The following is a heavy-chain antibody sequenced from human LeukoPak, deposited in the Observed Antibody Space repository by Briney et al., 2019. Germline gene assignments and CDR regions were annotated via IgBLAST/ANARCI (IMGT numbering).Heavy chain of an antibody. V-gene: IGHV4-39*07. CDR3: ARIAAAGPRNYYYYYMDV. CDR2: IYYSGST. D-gene: IGHD6-13*01. CDR1: GGSISSSSYY. J-gene: IGHJ6*03. Sequence: PSETLSLTCTVSGGSISSSSYYWGWIRQPPGKGLEWIGSIYYSGSTYYNPSLKSRVTISVDTSKNQFSLKLSSVTAADTAVYYCARIAAAGPRNYYYYYMDVWGKGTTVTVSS.